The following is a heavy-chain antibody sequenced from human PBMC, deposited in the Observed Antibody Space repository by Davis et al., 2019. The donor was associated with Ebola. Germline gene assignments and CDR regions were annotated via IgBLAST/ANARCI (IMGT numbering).Heavy chain of an antibody. D-gene: IGHD1-26*01. CDR1: GFTFSSYW. J-gene: IGHJ4*02. CDR2: IKQDGSEK. CDR3: AREGENEWELKGAFDY. V-gene: IGHV3-7*03. Sequence: GESLKISCAASGFTFSSYWMSWVRQAPGKGLGWVANIKQDGSEKYYVDSVKGRFTISRDNAKNSLYLQMNSLRAEDTAVYYCAREGENEWELKGAFDYWGQGTLVTVSS.